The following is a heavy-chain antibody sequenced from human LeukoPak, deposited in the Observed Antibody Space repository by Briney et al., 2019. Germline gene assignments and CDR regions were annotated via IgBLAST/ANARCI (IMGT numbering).Heavy chain of an antibody. D-gene: IGHD6-13*01. CDR2: IYSGGST. CDR1: GFTVSSNY. CDR3: ARDAAGLFDY. V-gene: IGHV3-66*01. J-gene: IGHJ4*02. Sequence: GGSLRLSCTASGFTVSSNYMSWVRQAPGKGLEWVSVIYSGGSTYYADSVKGRFTISRDNSKNTLYLQMNSLRAEDTAVYYCARDAAGLFDYWGQGTLVTVSS.